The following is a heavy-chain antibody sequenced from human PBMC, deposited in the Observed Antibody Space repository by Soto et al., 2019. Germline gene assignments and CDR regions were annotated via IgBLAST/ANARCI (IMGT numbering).Heavy chain of an antibody. CDR1: GYTCTSYG. Sequence: QVQLVQSGAEVKKPGASVKVSCKASGYTCTSYGISWVRQAPGQGLEWMGWISAYNGNTNYEQKLQGRVTMTTDTSTSTAYMELRSLRSDDTAVYYCARDGRIAMGGQTYYYYGMDVWGQGTTVTVSS. CDR3: ARDGRIAMGGQTYYYYGMDV. V-gene: IGHV1-18*01. J-gene: IGHJ6*02. D-gene: IGHD2-15*01. CDR2: ISAYNGNT.